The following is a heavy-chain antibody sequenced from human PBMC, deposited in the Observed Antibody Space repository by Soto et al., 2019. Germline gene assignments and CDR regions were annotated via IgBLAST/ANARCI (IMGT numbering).Heavy chain of an antibody. J-gene: IGHJ4*02. V-gene: IGHV4-31*03. CDR2: IYYSGST. CDR3: ARLYDSSGYNPTPFDY. Sequence: SETLSLTCTVSGGSISNGGYYWSWIRQHPGKGLEWIGYIYYSGSTYYNPSLKSRVTISVDTSKNQFSLKLSSVTAADTAVYYCARLYDSSGYNPTPFDYWGQGTLVTVS. D-gene: IGHD3-22*01. CDR1: GGSISNGGYY.